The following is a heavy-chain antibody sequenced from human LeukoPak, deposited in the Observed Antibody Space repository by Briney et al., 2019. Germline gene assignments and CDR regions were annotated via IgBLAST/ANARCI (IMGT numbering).Heavy chain of an antibody. J-gene: IGHJ3*02. Sequence: PSQTLSLTCTVSGGSISSGDYYWTWIRQPPGKGLEWIGYIYHSGSTYYNPSLKSRVTISVDRSKNQFSLNLTSVTAADTAVYFCARDTFSVDYSSSWDHDPFDIWGQGTMVSVSS. CDR2: IYHSGST. CDR1: GGSISSGDYY. CDR3: ARDTFSVDYSSSWDHDPFDI. V-gene: IGHV4-30-2*01. D-gene: IGHD6-13*01.